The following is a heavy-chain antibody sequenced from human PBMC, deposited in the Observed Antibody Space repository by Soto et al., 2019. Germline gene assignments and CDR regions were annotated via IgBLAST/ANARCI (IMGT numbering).Heavy chain of an antibody. J-gene: IGHJ6*03. CDR2: INPSGGST. CDR3: AGGNSLGYYYYYMDV. CDR1: GFTFNSHW. V-gene: IGHV1-46*02. D-gene: IGHD2-21*02. Sequence: GGSLRLSCAAAGFTFNSHWMHWVRQAPGQGLEWMGIINPSGGSTSYAQKFQGRVTMTRDTSTSTVYMELSSLRSEDTAVYYCAGGNSLGYYYYYMDVWGKGTTVTVSS.